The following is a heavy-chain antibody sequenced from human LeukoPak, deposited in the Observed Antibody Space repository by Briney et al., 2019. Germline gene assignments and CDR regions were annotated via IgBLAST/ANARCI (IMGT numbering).Heavy chain of an antibody. CDR3: AKDPGFPGGGYY. D-gene: IGHD1-14*01. CDR1: GFTFSSYA. Sequence: GGSLRLSCAASGFTFSSYAMSWVRQAPGKGLEWVSAISGSGGSTYYADSMKGRFTISRDNSKNTLYLQMNSLRAEDTAVYYCAKDPGFPGGGYYWGQGTLVTVSS. CDR2: ISGSGGST. V-gene: IGHV3-23*01. J-gene: IGHJ4*02.